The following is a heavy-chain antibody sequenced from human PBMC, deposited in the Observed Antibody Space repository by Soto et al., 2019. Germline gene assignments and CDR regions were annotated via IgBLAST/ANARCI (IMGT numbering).Heavy chain of an antibody. V-gene: IGHV4-39*01. CDR3: ARHLFIEYSTQRPCSDP. CDR1: GGSISSSSYY. J-gene: IGHJ5*02. CDR2: IYYSGST. D-gene: IGHD6-6*01. Sequence: PSETLSLTCTVSGGSISSSSYYWGWIRQPPGKGLEWIGSIYYSGSTYYNPSLKSRVTISVDTSKNQFSLKLSSVTAADTAVYYWARHLFIEYSTQRPCSDPGGQGPLVTV.